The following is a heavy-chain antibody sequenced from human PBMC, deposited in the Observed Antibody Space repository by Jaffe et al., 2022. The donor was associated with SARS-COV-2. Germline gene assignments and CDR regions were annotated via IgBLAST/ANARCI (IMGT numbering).Heavy chain of an antibody. CDR3: ARGGKGLLNRWIAVAGTSNWFDP. Sequence: QVQLVQSGAEVKKPGASVKVSCKASGYTFTSYDINWVRQATGQGLEWMGWMNPNSGNTGYAQKFQGRVTMTRNTSISTAYMELSSLRSEDTAVYYCARGGKGLLNRWIAVAGTSNWFDPWGQGTLVTVSS. J-gene: IGHJ5*02. CDR2: MNPNSGNT. D-gene: IGHD6-19*01. V-gene: IGHV1-8*01. CDR1: GYTFTSYD.